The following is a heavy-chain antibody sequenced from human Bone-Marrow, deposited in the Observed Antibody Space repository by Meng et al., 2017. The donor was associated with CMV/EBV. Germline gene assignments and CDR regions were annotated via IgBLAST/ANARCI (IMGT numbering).Heavy chain of an antibody. D-gene: IGHD2-21*01. CDR2: IIPILGSV. Sequence: ACGGSFNSYGRSWVRQAPGQGLEWVGGIIPILGSVNHAQKFQGRVTITTDESTSTAYMELSSLRSEDTAVYYCAREEFCGGDCYSDYWGQGTLVTVSS. V-gene: IGHV1-69*05. CDR3: AREEFCGGDCYSDY. J-gene: IGHJ4*02. CDR1: GGSFNSYG.